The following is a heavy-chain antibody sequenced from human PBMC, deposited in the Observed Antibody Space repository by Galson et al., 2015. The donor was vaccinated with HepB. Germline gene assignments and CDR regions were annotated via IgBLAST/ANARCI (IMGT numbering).Heavy chain of an antibody. Sequence: TLSLTCIVSGGSISSYYWSWIRQPPGKGLEWIGYIYYSGSTNYNPSLKSRVTISVDTSKNQFSLKLSSVTAADTAVYYCARVGHGWNRPYHFDYWGQGTLVTVSS. CDR1: GGSISSYY. V-gene: IGHV4-59*01. J-gene: IGHJ4*01. CDR2: IYYSGST. D-gene: IGHD1-1*01. CDR3: ARVGHGWNRPYHFDY.